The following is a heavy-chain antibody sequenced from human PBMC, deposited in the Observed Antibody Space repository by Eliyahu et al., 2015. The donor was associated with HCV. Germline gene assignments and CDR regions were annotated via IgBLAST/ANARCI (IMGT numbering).Heavy chain of an antibody. CDR3: TRERGDSWFTWGAH. Sequence: VQLVESGGDLVQPGGSLRLSXAASGFTFTNYWMXWVRQAPGKGLQWXATIHRXGTEEYXMDSVEGRFSISRDNARDSLFLQMSSLRAEDTAVYYCTRERGDSWFTWGAHWGRGTLVTVSS. CDR1: GFTFTNYW. J-gene: IGHJ4*02. CDR2: IHRXGTEE. V-gene: IGHV3-7*01. D-gene: IGHD3-10*01.